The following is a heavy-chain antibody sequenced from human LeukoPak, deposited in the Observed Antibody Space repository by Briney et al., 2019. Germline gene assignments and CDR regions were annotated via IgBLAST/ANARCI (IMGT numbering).Heavy chain of an antibody. V-gene: IGHV3-30*04. CDR1: GFTFSSYA. D-gene: IGHD3-16*02. J-gene: IGHJ6*04. CDR2: ISYDGSNK. CDR3: ARERVVYYYYGMDV. Sequence: PGRSLRLSCAASGFTFSSYAMHWVRQAPGKGLEWVAVISYDGSNKYYADSVKGRFTISRDNSKNTLYLQMNSLRAEDTAVYYCARERVVYYYYGMDVWGKGTTVTVSS.